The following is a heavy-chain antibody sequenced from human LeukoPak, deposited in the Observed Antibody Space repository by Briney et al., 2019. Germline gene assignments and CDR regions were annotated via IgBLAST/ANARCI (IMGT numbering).Heavy chain of an antibody. CDR1: GFTFSSYA. V-gene: IGHV3-23*01. Sequence: GGSLRLSCAASGFTFSSYAMSWVRQAPGKGLEWVSAISGSGGSTYYADSVKGRFTISRDNSKNTLYLQMNSLRAEDTAVYCCAKDWKGLAYCGGDCYSVNAFDIWGQGTMVTVSS. CDR2: ISGSGGST. J-gene: IGHJ3*02. CDR3: AKDWKGLAYCGGDCYSVNAFDI. D-gene: IGHD2-21*02.